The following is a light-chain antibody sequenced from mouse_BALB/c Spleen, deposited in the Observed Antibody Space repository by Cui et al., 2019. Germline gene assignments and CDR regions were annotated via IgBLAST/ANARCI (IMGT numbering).Light chain of an antibody. CDR3: QHHYGTPFT. J-gene: IGKJ4*01. Sequence: DIKMTHSPASLSAPVGKTVTIPCRASENIYSYLAWYQQKQGKSPQLLVYNAKPLAEGVPSRFSGSGSGTQFSLKINSLQPEDFGSYYCQHHYGTPFTFGSGTKLEIK. V-gene: IGKV12-44*01. CDR1: ENIYSY. CDR2: NAK.